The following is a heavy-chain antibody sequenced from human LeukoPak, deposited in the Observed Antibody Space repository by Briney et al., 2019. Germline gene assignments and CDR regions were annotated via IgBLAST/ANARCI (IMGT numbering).Heavy chain of an antibody. D-gene: IGHD1-26*01. CDR3: AREPIVGASKGSFDY. V-gene: IGHV3-74*01. CDR2: INSDGSST. Sequence: PGGSLRLSCAASGFIFSNYWMHWVRQAPGKGLVWVSHINSDGSSTTYADSVKGRFTISRDNAKNTLYLQMNSLRAEDTAVYYCAREPIVGASKGSFDYWGQGTLVTVSS. J-gene: IGHJ4*02. CDR1: GFIFSNYW.